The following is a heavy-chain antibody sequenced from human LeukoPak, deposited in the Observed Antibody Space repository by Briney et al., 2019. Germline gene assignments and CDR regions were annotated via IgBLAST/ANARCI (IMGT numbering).Heavy chain of an antibody. Sequence: GGSLRLSCAASGFTFSSYWMHWVRQAPGKGLVWVSRINTDGSSTSYVDSVKGRFTISRDNAKNTLYLQMNSLRAEDTAVYYCAREAGYCSSTSCYAGGFSDYWGQGTLVTVSS. CDR3: AREAGYCSSTSCYAGGFSDY. CDR2: INTDGSST. CDR1: GFTFSSYW. V-gene: IGHV3-74*01. J-gene: IGHJ4*02. D-gene: IGHD2-2*01.